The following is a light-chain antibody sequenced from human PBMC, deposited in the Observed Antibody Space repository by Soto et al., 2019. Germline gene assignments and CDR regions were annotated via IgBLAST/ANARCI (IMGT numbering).Light chain of an antibody. V-gene: IGKV1-6*01. J-gene: IGKJ4*01. CDR3: LQAFTYPLT. CDR1: QDIRNE. Sequence: AIQMTQSPSSLSASVGERVTITCRASQDIRNELAWYQQKPGKAPNLLIYAVSNLQSGVPSRFSGSGSGTDFTLTISSRRPEDFATYYCLQAFTYPLTFGGGTKVAIK. CDR2: AVS.